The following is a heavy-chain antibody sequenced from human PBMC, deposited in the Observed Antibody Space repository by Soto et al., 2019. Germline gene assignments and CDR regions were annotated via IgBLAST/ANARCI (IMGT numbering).Heavy chain of an antibody. V-gene: IGHV3-23*01. J-gene: IGHJ4*02. CDR3: AKVRVRIDVDFDS. CDR1: GFTFSSYA. CDR2: IRDSDSGGTT. Sequence: EVQLLESGGGLVQPGGSLRLSCAASGFTFSSYAMSWVRQAPAKGLEWVSTIRDSDSGGTTYYADSVKGRFTISRDDSKNTLYLQMSSLRAEDTAMYYCAKVRVRIDVDFDSWGQGTLVTVSS. D-gene: IGHD2-15*01.